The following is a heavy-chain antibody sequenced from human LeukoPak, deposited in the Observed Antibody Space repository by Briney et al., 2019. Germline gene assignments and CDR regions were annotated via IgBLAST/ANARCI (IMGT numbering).Heavy chain of an antibody. V-gene: IGHV4-34*01. J-gene: IGHJ3*02. CDR3: ARDSSADAFDI. D-gene: IGHD2-15*01. CDR2: INHSGST. CDR1: GGSFSGYY. Sequence: SETLSLTCAVYGGSFSGYYWSWIRQPPGKGLEWTGEINHSGSTNYNPSLKSRVTISVDTSKNQFSLKLSSVTAADTAVYYCARDSSADAFDIWGQGTMVTVSS.